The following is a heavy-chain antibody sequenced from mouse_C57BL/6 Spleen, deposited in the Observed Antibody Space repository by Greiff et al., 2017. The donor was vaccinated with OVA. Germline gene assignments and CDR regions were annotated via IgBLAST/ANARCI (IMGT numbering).Heavy chain of an antibody. Sequence: EVNVVESEGGLVQPGSSMKLSCTASGFTFSDYYMAWVRQVPEKGLEWVANINYDGSSTYYLDSLKSRFIISRDNAKNILYLQMSSLKSEDTATYYCASLYDYDEGFAYWGQGTLVTVSA. CDR2: INYDGSST. J-gene: IGHJ3*01. CDR3: ASLYDYDEGFAY. D-gene: IGHD2-4*01. V-gene: IGHV5-16*01. CDR1: GFTFSDYY.